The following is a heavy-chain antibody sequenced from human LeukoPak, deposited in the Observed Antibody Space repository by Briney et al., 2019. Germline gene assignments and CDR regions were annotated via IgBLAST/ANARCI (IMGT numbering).Heavy chain of an antibody. J-gene: IGHJ6*02. CDR1: GGSFSGYY. Sequence: PSETLSLTCAVYGGSFSGYYWSWIRQPPGKGLEWIGEINHSGSTNYNPSLKSRVTISVDTSKNQFSLKLSSVTAADTAVYYCARANAGLLWFGRGRQGMDVWGQGTTVTVSS. CDR2: INHSGST. D-gene: IGHD3-10*01. V-gene: IGHV4-34*01. CDR3: ARANAGLLWFGRGRQGMDV.